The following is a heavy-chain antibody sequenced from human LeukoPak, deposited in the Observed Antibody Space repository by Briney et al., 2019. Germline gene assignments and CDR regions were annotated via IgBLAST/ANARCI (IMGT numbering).Heavy chain of an antibody. CDR3: ARDRDIVVVVAAIRRFDY. CDR2: IRANNGNT. D-gene: IGHD2-15*01. V-gene: IGHV1-18*01. J-gene: IGHJ4*02. CDR1: GYTFSNYG. Sequence: EASVKVSCKASGYTFSNYGISWVGQAPGQGLEWMGWIRANNGNTNYAQKLQGRVTMTTGTSTTTAYMELRSLRSDDTAVYYCARDRDIVVVVAAIRRFDYWGQGTLVTVSS.